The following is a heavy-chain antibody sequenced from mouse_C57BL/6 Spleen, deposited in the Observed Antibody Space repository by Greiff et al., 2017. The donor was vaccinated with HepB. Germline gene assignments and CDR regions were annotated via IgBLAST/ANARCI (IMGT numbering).Heavy chain of an antibody. V-gene: IGHV1-80*01. CDR2: IYPGDGDT. CDR1: GYAFSSYW. Sequence: VQLQQSGAELVKPGASVKISCKASGYAFSSYWMHWVKQRPGKGLEWIGQIYPGDGDTNYNGKFKGKATLTADKSSSTAYMQLSSLASEDSAVYFCARLHTADDYWGQGTTLTVSS. CDR3: ARLHTADDY. J-gene: IGHJ2*01. D-gene: IGHD1-2*01.